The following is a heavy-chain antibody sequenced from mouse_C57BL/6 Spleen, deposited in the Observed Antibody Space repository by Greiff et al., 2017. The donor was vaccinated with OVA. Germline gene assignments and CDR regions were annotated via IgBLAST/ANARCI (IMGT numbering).Heavy chain of an antibody. J-gene: IGHJ3*01. CDR3: ARSGYGSSYGEFAY. CDR1: GFNIKNTY. CDR2: IDPANGNT. D-gene: IGHD1-1*01. V-gene: IGHV14-3*01. Sequence: EVKLVESVAELVRPGASVKLSCTASGFNIKNTYMHWVKQRPEQGLEWIGRIDPANGNTKYAPKFQGKATITADTSSNTAYLQLSSLTSEDTAIYYCARSGYGSSYGEFAYWGQGTLVTVSA.